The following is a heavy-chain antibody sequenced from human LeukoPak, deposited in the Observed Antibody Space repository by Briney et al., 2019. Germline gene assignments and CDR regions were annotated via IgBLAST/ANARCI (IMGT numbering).Heavy chain of an antibody. CDR2: ISSSSSYT. CDR3: ARDSVSWGTTVTFYGMDV. J-gene: IGHJ6*04. Sequence: PGGSLRLSCAASGFTFSDYYMSWIRQAPGKGLEWVSYISSSSSYTNYADSVKGRFTISRDNAKNSLYLQMNSLRAEDTAVYYCARDSVSWGTTVTFYGMDVWCKGTTVTVSS. D-gene: IGHD4-17*01. V-gene: IGHV3-11*06. CDR1: GFTFSDYY.